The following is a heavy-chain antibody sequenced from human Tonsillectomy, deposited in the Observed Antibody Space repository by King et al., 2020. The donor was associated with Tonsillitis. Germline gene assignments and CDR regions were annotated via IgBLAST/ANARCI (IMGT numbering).Heavy chain of an antibody. CDR3: ARDTSRRQDSAWYDAFDI. V-gene: IGHV3-7*04. J-gene: IGHJ3*02. D-gene: IGHD6-19*01. CDR2: IKQDGSVK. CDR1: GFTFSSYW. Sequence: EVQLVESGGGLVQPGGSLRLSCAASGFTFSSYWMTWVRQAPGKGLEWLANIKQDGSVKNYVDSMEGRFTISRDNAKNSLYLQMNSLRAEDTAVYYCARDTSRRQDSAWYDAFDIWGQGTMVTVSS.